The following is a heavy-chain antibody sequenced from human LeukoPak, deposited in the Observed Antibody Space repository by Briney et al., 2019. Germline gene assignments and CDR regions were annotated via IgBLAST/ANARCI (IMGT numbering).Heavy chain of an antibody. CDR2: IIHIFGTA. D-gene: IGHD3-9*01. J-gene: IGHJ4*02. CDR1: GGTFSSYA. V-gene: IGHV1-69*13. CDR3: ASCRDYDILTGYFDY. Sequence: SVKVSCKASGGTFSSYAISWVRQAPGQGLEWMGGIIHIFGTANYAQKFQGRVTITADESTSTAYMELSSLRSEDTAVYYCASCRDYDILTGYFDYWGQGTLVTVSS.